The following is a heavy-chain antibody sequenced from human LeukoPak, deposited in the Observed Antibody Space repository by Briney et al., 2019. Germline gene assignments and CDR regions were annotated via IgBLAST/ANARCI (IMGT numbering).Heavy chain of an antibody. CDR3: VRDVWGDRDGFFDN. D-gene: IGHD5-24*01. Sequence: GGSLRLSRAASGFTFSSYWMHWVRQAPGKGLVWVSRINTDGRSTSYADSVTGRFTVSRDNAKSTLYLQMNSLRAEDTAVYYCVRDVWGDRDGFFDNWGQGTLVTVSS. V-gene: IGHV3-74*01. CDR1: GFTFSSYW. CDR2: INTDGRST. J-gene: IGHJ4*02.